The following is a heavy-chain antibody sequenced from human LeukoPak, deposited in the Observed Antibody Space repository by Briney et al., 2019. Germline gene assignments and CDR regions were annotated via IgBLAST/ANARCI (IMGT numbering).Heavy chain of an antibody. CDR1: GFTFSSYG. D-gene: IGHD1-26*01. V-gene: IGHV3-30*03. Sequence: GGSLRLSCAASGFTFSSYGMHWVRQTPNKGLEWVAVISYDGSNKYYADSVKGRFTISRDKSKNTLYLQMNSLRAEDTAVYYCARYTSNVVGKRHYFDYWGQGTLVTVSS. J-gene: IGHJ4*02. CDR2: ISYDGSNK. CDR3: ARYTSNVVGKRHYFDY.